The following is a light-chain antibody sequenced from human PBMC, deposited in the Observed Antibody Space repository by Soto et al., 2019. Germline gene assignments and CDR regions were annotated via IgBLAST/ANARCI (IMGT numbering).Light chain of an antibody. V-gene: IGLV4-69*01. CDR2: LNSDGSH. J-gene: IGLJ2*01. Sequence: QPVLTQSPSASASLGASVKLTCTLSSGHSSYAIAWHQQQPEKGPRYLMNLNSDGSHSKGYGIPDRFSGSSSGAERYLTISSLQSEDEADYYCQTWGTGILVFGGGTKLTVL. CDR1: SGHSSYA. CDR3: QTWGTGILV.